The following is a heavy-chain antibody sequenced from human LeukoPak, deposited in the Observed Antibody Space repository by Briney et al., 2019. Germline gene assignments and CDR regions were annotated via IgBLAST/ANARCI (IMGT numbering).Heavy chain of an antibody. CDR3: ARELVRLGFDY. CDR1: GGSISSYY. J-gene: IGHJ4*02. V-gene: IGHV4-4*07. Sequence: SETLSLTCAVSGGSISSYYWSWIRQPAGKGLEWIGRIYTSGSTNYNPSLKSRVTMSVDTSKNQFSLKLSSVTAADTAVYYCARELVRLGFDYWDQGTLVTVSS. CDR2: IYTSGST. D-gene: IGHD6-19*01.